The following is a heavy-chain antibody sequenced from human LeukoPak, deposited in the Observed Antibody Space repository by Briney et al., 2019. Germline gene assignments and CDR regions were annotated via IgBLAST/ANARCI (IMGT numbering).Heavy chain of an antibody. CDR2: ISAYNGNT. Sequence: GASVKVSCKASGYTFTSYGISWVRQAPGQGLEWMGWISAYNGNTNYAQKLQGRVTMTTDTSTSTAYMELRSLRSYDTAVYYCARATTGTTFVYYYYMDVWGKGTTVTVSS. CDR3: ARATTGTTFVYYYYMDV. D-gene: IGHD1-1*01. CDR1: GYTFTSYG. V-gene: IGHV1-18*01. J-gene: IGHJ6*03.